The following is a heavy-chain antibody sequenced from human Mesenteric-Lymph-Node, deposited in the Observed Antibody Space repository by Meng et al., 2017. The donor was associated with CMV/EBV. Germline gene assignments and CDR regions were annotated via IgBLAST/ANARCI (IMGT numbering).Heavy chain of an antibody. V-gene: IGHV1-3*04. D-gene: IGHD3-16*01. CDR1: GYTFSSYA. CDR2: INIVEDKT. J-gene: IGHJ4*02. CDR3: ARTNNWGFDY. Sequence: QVQFVQSGAEVKKPVASVKVSCKASGYTFSSYAMHWVRQAPGQRLEWMGWINIVEDKTKTSQNFQGRVTLTRDTSANTAYMELSSLRSDDTAVYYCARTNNWGFDYWGQGTLVTVSS.